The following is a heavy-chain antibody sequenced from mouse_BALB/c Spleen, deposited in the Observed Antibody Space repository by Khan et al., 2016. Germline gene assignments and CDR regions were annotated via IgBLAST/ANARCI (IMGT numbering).Heavy chain of an antibody. CDR2: IRNKANGYTT. Sequence: EVQLQESGGGLVQPGGSLRLSCATSGFTFTDYYMSWVRQPPGKALEWLGFIRNKANGYTTENSASVKGRFTISRANSQSILYLQMNTLRAEDSATYYCARDMEGYDDAMDYWGQGTSVTVSS. CDR1: GFTFTDYY. CDR3: ARDMEGYDDAMDY. V-gene: IGHV7-3*02. D-gene: IGHD2-2*01. J-gene: IGHJ4*01.